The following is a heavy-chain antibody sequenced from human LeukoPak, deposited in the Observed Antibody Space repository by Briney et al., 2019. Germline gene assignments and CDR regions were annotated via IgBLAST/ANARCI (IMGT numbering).Heavy chain of an antibody. J-gene: IGHJ4*02. Sequence: PSETLSLTCAVYGGSFSGYYWSWIRQPPGKGLEWIGEINHSGSTNYNPSLKSRVTISVDTSKNQFSLKLSSVTAADTAVYHCAGERGRLRYFDWLSPLDYWGQGTLVTVSS. D-gene: IGHD3-9*01. CDR3: AGERGRLRYFDWLSPLDY. CDR1: GGSFSGYY. V-gene: IGHV4-34*01. CDR2: INHSGST.